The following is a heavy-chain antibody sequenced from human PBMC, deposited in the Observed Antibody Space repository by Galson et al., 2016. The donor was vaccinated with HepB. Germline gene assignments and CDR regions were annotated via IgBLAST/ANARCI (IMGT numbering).Heavy chain of an antibody. J-gene: IGHJ6*02. CDR1: GFRFSDHY. CDR2: ISSGGGPT. V-gene: IGHV3-11*01. D-gene: IGHD5-18*01. CDR3: ARDPDTASKVDV. Sequence: SLRLSCAASGFRFSDHYMSWIRQVPGKGLESIARISSGGGPTYYAESVRGRFIISRDDAKNSLYLQLNSLRAEDTAVYFCARDPDTASKVDVWGQGTSVIVSS.